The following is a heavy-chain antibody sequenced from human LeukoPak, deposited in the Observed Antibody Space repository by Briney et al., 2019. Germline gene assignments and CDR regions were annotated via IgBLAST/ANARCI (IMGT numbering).Heavy chain of an antibody. Sequence: ASVKVSCKASGGTFSSYAISWVRQAPGQGLEWMGGIIPIFGTANYAQRFQGRVTITADKSTGTAYMELSSLRSEDTAVYYCARGRKSWIFDYWGQGTLVTVSS. D-gene: IGHD6-13*01. J-gene: IGHJ4*02. CDR3: ARGRKSWIFDY. V-gene: IGHV1-69*06. CDR1: GGTFSSYA. CDR2: IIPIFGTA.